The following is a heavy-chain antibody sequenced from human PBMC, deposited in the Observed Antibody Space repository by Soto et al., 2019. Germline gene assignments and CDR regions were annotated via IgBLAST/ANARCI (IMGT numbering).Heavy chain of an antibody. V-gene: IGHV1-69*06. CDR1: GGTFSTYI. D-gene: IGHD3-22*01. CDR3: AREDSSGYRFDY. Sequence: QVQLVQSGAEVKKPGSSVKVSCKVSGGTFSTYIISWVRQAPGHGLEWMGGIIPLFGAANYAQKFHGRVTITADKSTSTAYMELSSLRSEDAAIFYCAREDSSGYRFDYWGQGTLVTVST. CDR2: IIPLFGAA. J-gene: IGHJ4*02.